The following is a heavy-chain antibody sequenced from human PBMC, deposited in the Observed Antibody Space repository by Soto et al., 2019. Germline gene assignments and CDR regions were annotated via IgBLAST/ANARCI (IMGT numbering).Heavy chain of an antibody. CDR1: GYTLTELS. CDR3: APYPDYYGSGKLLSYSWFDP. D-gene: IGHD3-10*01. CDR2: FDPEDGET. J-gene: IGHJ5*02. Sequence: ASVKVSCKVSGYTLTELSMHWVRQAPGKGLEWMGGFDPEDGETIYAQKFQGRVTMTEDTSTATAYMELSSLRSEDTAVYYCAPYPDYYGSGKLLSYSWFDPWGQGPLVTVAS. V-gene: IGHV1-24*01.